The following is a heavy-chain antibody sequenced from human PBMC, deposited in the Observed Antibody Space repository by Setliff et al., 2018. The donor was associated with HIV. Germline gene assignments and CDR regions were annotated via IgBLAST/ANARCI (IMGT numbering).Heavy chain of an antibody. J-gene: IGHJ6*02. CDR1: GGTFSASG. CDR3: ARGEGSGWDTVEENYYNLDV. Sequence: GASVKVSCKASGGTFSASGFSWVRQAPGQGLEWMGGIIPAFGTADYAQKFQGRVTITADASTSTAYMELISLRSEDTAVYYCARGEGSGWDTVEENYYNLDVWGPGTTVTV. V-gene: IGHV1-69*13. D-gene: IGHD6-19*01. CDR2: IIPAFGTA.